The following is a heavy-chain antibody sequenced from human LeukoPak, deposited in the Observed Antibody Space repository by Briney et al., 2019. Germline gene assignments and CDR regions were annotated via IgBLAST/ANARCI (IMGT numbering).Heavy chain of an antibody. Sequence: GGSLRLSCAASGFTFSSYGMSWVRQAPGEGLEWVSAISDSGGSTYYTDSVKGRFTISRDNSKNTLYLRMNSLRAEDTAVYYCAKQGRDWLRDYYYYMDVWGKGTTVTISS. V-gene: IGHV3-23*01. D-gene: IGHD3-9*01. CDR1: GFTFSSYG. J-gene: IGHJ6*03. CDR2: ISDSGGST. CDR3: AKQGRDWLRDYYYYMDV.